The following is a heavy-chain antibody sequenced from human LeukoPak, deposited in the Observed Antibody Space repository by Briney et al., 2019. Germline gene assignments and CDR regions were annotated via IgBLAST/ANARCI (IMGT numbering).Heavy chain of an antibody. Sequence: GSLRLSCAAFGFTFSSYWMHWVRQAPGKGLVWVSRINSDGSSTSYADSVKGRFTISRDNAKNTLYLQMNSLRAEDTAVYYCARAADSSGYYDYWGQGTLVTVSS. CDR2: INSDGSST. V-gene: IGHV3-74*01. CDR1: GFTFSSYW. D-gene: IGHD3-22*01. CDR3: ARAADSSGYYDY. J-gene: IGHJ4*02.